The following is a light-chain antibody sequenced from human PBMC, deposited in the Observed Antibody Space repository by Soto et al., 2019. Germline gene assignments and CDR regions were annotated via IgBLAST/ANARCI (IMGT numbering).Light chain of an antibody. Sequence: QSVLTQPASVSGSPGQSITVSCTGTSSDVGSYNLVSWYQQHPGKAPKLMIYEVSKRPSGVSNRFSGSKSGNTASLTISGLQAEDEADYYCCSYAGSNTNVVFGGGTKLTVL. CDR3: CSYAGSNTNVV. J-gene: IGLJ2*01. CDR1: SSDVGSYNL. V-gene: IGLV2-23*02. CDR2: EVS.